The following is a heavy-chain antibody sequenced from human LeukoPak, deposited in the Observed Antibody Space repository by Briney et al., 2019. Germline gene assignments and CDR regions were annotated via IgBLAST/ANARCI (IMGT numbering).Heavy chain of an antibody. J-gene: IGHJ4*02. Sequence: ASVKVSCKASGYTFTGYYMHWVRQAPGQGLEWMGWMNPNSGNTGYAQKFQGRVTITRNTSISTAYMELSSLRSEDTAVYYCARGCSSTSCSHWGQGTLVTVSS. D-gene: IGHD2-2*01. V-gene: IGHV1-8*03. CDR3: ARGCSSTSCSH. CDR2: MNPNSGNT. CDR1: GYTFTGYY.